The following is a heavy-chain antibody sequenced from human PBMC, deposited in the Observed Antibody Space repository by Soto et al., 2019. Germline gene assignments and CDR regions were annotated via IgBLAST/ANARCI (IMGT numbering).Heavy chain of an antibody. J-gene: IGHJ4*02. V-gene: IGHV4-59*01. CDR3: AGSVVATIKYY. CDR2: IYYSGST. CDR1: GGSISSYY. D-gene: IGHD5-12*01. Sequence: SETLSLTCTVSGGSISSYYWSWIRQPPGKGLEWIGYIYYSGSTNYNPSLKSRVTISVDTSKNQFALKLSSVTAADPAVYYCAGSVVATIKYYWGQGTLVTVSS.